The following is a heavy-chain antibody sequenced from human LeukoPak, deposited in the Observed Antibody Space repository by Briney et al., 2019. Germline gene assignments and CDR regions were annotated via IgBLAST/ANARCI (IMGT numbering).Heavy chain of an antibody. D-gene: IGHD3-22*01. V-gene: IGHV4-59*01. CDR1: GGSISSYY. J-gene: IGHJ4*02. CDR3: ARAILYYYDSSGYYLDY. CDR2: IYYSGST. Sequence: PSETLSLTCTVSGGSISSYYWSWIRQPPGKGLEWIGYIYYSGSTNYNPSLKSRVTISVDTSKNQFSLKLSSVTAADTAVYYCARAILYYYDSSGYYLDYWGQGTLVTVSS.